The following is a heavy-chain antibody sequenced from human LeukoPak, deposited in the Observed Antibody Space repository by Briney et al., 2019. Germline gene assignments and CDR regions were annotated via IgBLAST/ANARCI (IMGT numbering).Heavy chain of an antibody. D-gene: IGHD6-13*01. J-gene: IGHJ4*02. V-gene: IGHV3-23*01. CDR3: AKLRYSSSWYTSITFDFDY. Sequence: GRSLRLSCAASGFTFSSYGMSWVRQAPGKGLEWVSAISGSGGSTYYADSVKGRFTISRDNPKNTLYLQMNSLRAEDTAVYYCAKLRYSSSWYTSITFDFDYWGQGTLVTVSS. CDR1: GFTFSSYG. CDR2: ISGSGGST.